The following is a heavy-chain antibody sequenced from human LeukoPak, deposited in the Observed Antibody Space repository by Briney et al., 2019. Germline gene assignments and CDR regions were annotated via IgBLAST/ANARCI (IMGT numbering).Heavy chain of an antibody. Sequence: ASETLSLTCTVSGGSISSYYWSWIRQPPGKGLEWIGYIYYSGSTSYNPSLKSRVTISVDTSKNQFSLKLSSVTAADTAVYYCARGGVLKSVDYWGQGTLVAVSS. CDR2: IYYSGST. CDR3: ARGGVLKSVDY. J-gene: IGHJ4*02. CDR1: GGSISSYY. V-gene: IGHV4-59*01. D-gene: IGHD3-16*01.